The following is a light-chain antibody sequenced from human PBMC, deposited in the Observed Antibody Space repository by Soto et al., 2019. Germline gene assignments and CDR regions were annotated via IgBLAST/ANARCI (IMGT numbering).Light chain of an antibody. V-gene: IGKV3D-15*01. J-gene: IGKJ1*01. CDR1: QSVSSN. Sequence: EIVLTQSPATLSLSPGERATLSCRASQSVSSNLAWYQQKPGQAPRLLIYDASTRATGIPARFSGSGSGIEFSLKISSLQSADFEVYYCQQPNNWPAWTLGQGTEVDI. CDR2: DAS. CDR3: QQPNNWPAWT.